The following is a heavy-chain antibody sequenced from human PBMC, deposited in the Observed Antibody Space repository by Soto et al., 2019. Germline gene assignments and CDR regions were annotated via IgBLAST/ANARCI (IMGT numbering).Heavy chain of an antibody. Sequence: QVQLQQWGTGLLKPSETLSLTCAVSGGSFNYHYWSWLRPPPGKGLEWLVEIIRDGGAHYIPSLKSLVTITLDSIMKQVALRLDSVTAADTAVYFCARGAAAAGNWYFDFWGRGILVTVSS. CDR1: GGSFNYHY. V-gene: IGHV4-34*02. J-gene: IGHJ2*01. CDR3: ARGAAAAGNWYFDF. CDR2: IIRDGGA. D-gene: IGHD6-13*01.